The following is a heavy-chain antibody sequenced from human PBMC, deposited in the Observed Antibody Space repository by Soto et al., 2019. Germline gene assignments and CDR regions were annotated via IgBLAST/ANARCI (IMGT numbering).Heavy chain of an antibody. Sequence: SETLSLTCPDSGGSIRSAYWSWIRQPPGKGLDWIGYSYHTGGIPYNPSLEGRVTISLDTSNNHLCLTLTRLTAADTAVYYCARVGEQWLGGDDYYNGKDVWVEGTRVT. V-gene: IGHV4-59*01. J-gene: IGHJ6*01. CDR3: ARVGEQWLGGDDYYNGKDV. CDR1: GGSIRSAY. D-gene: IGHD6-19*01. CDR2: SYHTGGI.